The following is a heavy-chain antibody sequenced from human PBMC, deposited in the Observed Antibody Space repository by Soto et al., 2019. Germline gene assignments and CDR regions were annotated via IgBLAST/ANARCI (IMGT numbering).Heavy chain of an antibody. CDR2: ITSDGTTI. CDR1: GFTFSGSV. V-gene: IGHV3-74*01. CDR3: RVWIGDLSTDY. D-gene: IGHD3-16*01. J-gene: IGHJ4*02. Sequence: GGSLRLSCSASGFTFSGSVMHWVRQTPGKGLEWVSRITSDGTTITYADSVKGCFTTSRDNSKNTLYLQMNSLGVEDTALYYCRVWIGDLSTDYWGQGTLVTVSS.